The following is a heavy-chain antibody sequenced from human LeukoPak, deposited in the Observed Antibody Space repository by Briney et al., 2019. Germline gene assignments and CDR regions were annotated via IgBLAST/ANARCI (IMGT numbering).Heavy chain of an antibody. J-gene: IGHJ4*02. CDR3: ARGGNYYYRSGYYLDSDY. V-gene: IGHV4-30-4*01. CDR1: GGSISSGDYY. D-gene: IGHD3-22*01. CDR2: IYYSGST. Sequence: SQTLSLTCTVSGGSISSGDYYWSWIRQPPGKGLEWIGYIYYSGSTYYNPSLKSRVTISVDTSKNQFSLKLSSVTAADTAVIYCARGGNYYYRSGYYLDSDYWGQGTLVTVSS.